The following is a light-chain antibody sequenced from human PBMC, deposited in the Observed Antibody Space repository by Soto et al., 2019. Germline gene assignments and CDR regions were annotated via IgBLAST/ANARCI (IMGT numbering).Light chain of an antibody. CDR3: QQYNSYRWT. J-gene: IGKJ1*01. CDR1: QSISTY. CDR2: KAS. V-gene: IGKV1-5*03. Sequence: DIQMTQSPSTLSSSVGDRVTITCRASQSISTYLAWYQQKPGKAPKLLIYKASSLESGAPSRFSGSGSGTEFTLTISSLQPDDFATYYCQQYNSYRWTFGLGTKVE.